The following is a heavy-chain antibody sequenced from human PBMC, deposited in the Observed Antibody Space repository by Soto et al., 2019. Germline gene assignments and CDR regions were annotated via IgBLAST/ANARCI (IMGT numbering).Heavy chain of an antibody. CDR2: IIPIFGTA. CDR3: ASNYIYEVTEKKKGSWFDT. V-gene: IGHV1-69*13. J-gene: IGHJ5*02. Sequence: ASVKVSCKASGGTFSSYAISWVRQAPGQGLEWMGGIIPIFGTANYAQKFQGRVTITADESTSTAYMELSSLRSEDTAVYYCASNYIYEVTEKKKGSWFDTWGQGTLVTVSS. D-gene: IGHD3-16*01. CDR1: GGTFSSYA.